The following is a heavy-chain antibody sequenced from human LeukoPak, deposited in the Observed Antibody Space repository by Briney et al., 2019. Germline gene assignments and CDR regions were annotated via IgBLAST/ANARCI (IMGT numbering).Heavy chain of an antibody. CDR3: ARGIAVAGTDY. J-gene: IGHJ4*02. D-gene: IGHD6-19*01. CDR1: GFTFGSYG. V-gene: IGHV3-33*01. CDR2: IWYDGSNK. Sequence: PGGSLRLSCAASGFTFGSYGMHWVRQAPGKGLEWVAVIWYDGSNKYYADSVKGRFTISRDNSKNTLYLQMNSLRAEDTAVYYCARGIAVAGTDYWGQGTLVTVSS.